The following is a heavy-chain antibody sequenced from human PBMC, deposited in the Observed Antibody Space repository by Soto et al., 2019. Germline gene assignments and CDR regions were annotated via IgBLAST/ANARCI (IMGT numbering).Heavy chain of an antibody. V-gene: IGHV1-69*13. D-gene: IGHD3-22*01. Sequence: SVKVSCKASGGTFSSYAISWVRQAPGQGLEWMGGIIPIFGTANYAQKFQGRVTITADESTSTAYMELSSLRSEDTAVYYCARDHNYYDSSGYYPDWGQGTLVTVSS. CDR1: GGTFSSYA. CDR2: IIPIFGTA. J-gene: IGHJ4*02. CDR3: ARDHNYYDSSGYYPD.